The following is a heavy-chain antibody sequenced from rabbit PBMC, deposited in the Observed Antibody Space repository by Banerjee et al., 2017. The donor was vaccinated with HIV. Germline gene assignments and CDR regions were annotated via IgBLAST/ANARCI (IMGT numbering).Heavy chain of an antibody. CDR1: GFSLSSYH. V-gene: IGHV1S7*01. D-gene: IGHD1-1*01. J-gene: IGHJ4*01. CDR2: IYAGTGSA. CDR3: ARAPSVSGSVYLIPYYFNL. Sequence: QLVESGGGLVQPGGSLKLSCKASGFSLSSYHMGWVRQAPGKGLEWIGIIYAGTGSADYANWVSGRFTISSDNAQNTVDLRMNSLTAADTATYFCARAPSVSGSVYLIPYYFNLWGPGTLVTVS.